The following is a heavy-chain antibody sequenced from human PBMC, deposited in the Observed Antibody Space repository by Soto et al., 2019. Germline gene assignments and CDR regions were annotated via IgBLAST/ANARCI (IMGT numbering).Heavy chain of an antibody. CDR3: ARAGVYYDALDI. Sequence: ASVKVSCKASGYTFTSYDINWVRQATGQGLEWMGWMNPNSGNTGYAQKFQGRVTMTRNTSISTAYMERSSLRSEDTAVYYCARAGVYYDALDIGGQGTMVTVSS. CDR1: GYTFTSYD. V-gene: IGHV1-8*01. CDR2: MNPNSGNT. D-gene: IGHD3-10*01. J-gene: IGHJ3*02.